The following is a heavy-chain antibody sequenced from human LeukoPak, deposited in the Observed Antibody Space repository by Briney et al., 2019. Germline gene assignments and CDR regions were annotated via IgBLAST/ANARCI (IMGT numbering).Heavy chain of an antibody. CDR2: INGGNGNT. V-gene: IGHV1-3*01. CDR3: ARVPLHDDSGHYYPH. D-gene: IGHD3-22*01. J-gene: IGHJ1*01. Sequence: GASVKVSCKASGYIFTSYGIAWVRQAPGQGLEWMGWINGGNGNTKYSEKFQGRVTIIRDTSASTAYMELSSLRSEDTAVYYCARVPLHDDSGHYYPHWGQGTLVTVSS. CDR1: GYIFTSYG.